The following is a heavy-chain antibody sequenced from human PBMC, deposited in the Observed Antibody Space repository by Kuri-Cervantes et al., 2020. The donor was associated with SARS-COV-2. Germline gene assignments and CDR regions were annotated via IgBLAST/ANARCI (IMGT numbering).Heavy chain of an antibody. D-gene: IGHD3-9*01. Sequence: GESLKISCAASGFTFSSYSMNWVRQAPGKGLEWVSYISSSSTIYYADSVEGRFTISRDNAKNSLYLQMNSLRDEDTAVYYCARDGIITISYYYYGMDVWGQGTTVTVSS. CDR2: ISSSSTI. V-gene: IGHV3-48*02. CDR1: GFTFSSYS. J-gene: IGHJ6*02. CDR3: ARDGIITISYYYYGMDV.